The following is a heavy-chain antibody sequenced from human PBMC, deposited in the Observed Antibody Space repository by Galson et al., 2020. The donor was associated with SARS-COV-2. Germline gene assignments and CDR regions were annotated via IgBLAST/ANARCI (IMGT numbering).Heavy chain of an antibody. D-gene: IGHD6-13*01. CDR3: ASSLSSWSLSGVDY. CDR1: GYSFTTYW. J-gene: IGHJ4*02. Sequence: HGESLKISCKGSGYSFTTYWIGWVCQMPGKGLEWMGIIYHGDSDTTYSPSFQGQVTISADKSIRTAYLQWSSLKASDTAMYYCASSLSSWSLSGVDYWGQGTLVTVSS. CDR2: IYHGDSDT. V-gene: IGHV5-51*01.